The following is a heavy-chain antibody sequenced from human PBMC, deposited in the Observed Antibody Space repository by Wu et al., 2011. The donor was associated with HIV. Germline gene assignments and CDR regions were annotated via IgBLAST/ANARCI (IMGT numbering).Heavy chain of an antibody. CDR3: ARSGEAAEYYYYYMNV. V-gene: IGHV1-69*14. J-gene: IGHJ6*03. CDR2: IIPNSGTT. Sequence: QVQLVQSGNEVKKPGSSVKVSCKASGGTFRSDAFSWVRQAPGQGLEWMGGIIPNSGTTNYARKFQGRVTVSADRSTTTVHMELRSLRSEDTAVYYCARSGEAAEYYYYYMNVWGTGTTVTVSS. CDR1: GGTFRSDA. D-gene: IGHD2-15*01.